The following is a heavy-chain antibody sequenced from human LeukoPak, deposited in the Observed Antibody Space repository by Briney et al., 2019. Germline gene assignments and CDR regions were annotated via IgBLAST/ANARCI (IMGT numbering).Heavy chain of an antibody. J-gene: IGHJ4*02. V-gene: IGHV3-66*01. Sequence: GGSLRLSCAASGFTVSSNYMSWVRQAPGKGLEWVSVIYSGGSTYYADSVKGRFTISRDNSKNTLYLQMNNLRAEDTALYYCAKLPSLTIFFDFYFDYWGQGTLVTVSS. CDR2: IYSGGST. CDR3: AKLPSLTIFFDFYFDY. CDR1: GFTVSSNY. D-gene: IGHD3-3*01.